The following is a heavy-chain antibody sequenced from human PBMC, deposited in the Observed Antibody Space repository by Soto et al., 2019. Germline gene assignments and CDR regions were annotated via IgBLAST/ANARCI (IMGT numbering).Heavy chain of an antibody. CDR1: GGSISSYY. CDR3: ASGYSYGWYYFDY. Sequence: QVQLQESGPGLVKPSETLSLTCTVSGGSISSYYWSWIRQPPGKGLEWIGYIYYSGSTNYNPSLKSRVTISVDTSKNQFSLKLSSVTAADTAVYYCASGYSYGWYYFDYWGQGTLFTVSS. CDR2: IYYSGST. V-gene: IGHV4-59*01. D-gene: IGHD5-18*01. J-gene: IGHJ4*02.